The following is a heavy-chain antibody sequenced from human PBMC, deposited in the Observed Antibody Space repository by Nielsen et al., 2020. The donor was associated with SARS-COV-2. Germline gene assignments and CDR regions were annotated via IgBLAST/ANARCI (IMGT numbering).Heavy chain of an antibody. D-gene: IGHD7-27*01. CDR1: GFTASSNY. J-gene: IGHJ6*02. CDR3: ARDNWGRMDV. Sequence: GESLKISYAASGFTASSNYMSWVRQAAGKGLEWVSVIYSDGSASYADSVKGRFTISRDNFKNMLFLQMNSLRAEDTAVYYCARDNWGRMDVWGQGTTVTVSS. V-gene: IGHV3-66*01. CDR2: IYSDGSA.